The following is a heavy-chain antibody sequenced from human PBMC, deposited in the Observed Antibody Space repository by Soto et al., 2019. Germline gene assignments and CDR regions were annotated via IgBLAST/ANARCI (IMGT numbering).Heavy chain of an antibody. CDR1: GFTFSNAW. D-gene: IGHD3-10*01. CDR3: TTDTPTPKFFGLNRRSANYYGMDV. Sequence: GGSLRLSCAASGFTFSNAWMNWVRQAPGKGLEWVGRIKSKTDGGTTDYAAPVKGRFTISRDDSKNTLYLQMNSLKTEDTAVYYCTTDTPTPKFFGLNRRSANYYGMDVWGQGTTVTVSS. J-gene: IGHJ6*02. CDR2: IKSKTDGGTT. V-gene: IGHV3-15*07.